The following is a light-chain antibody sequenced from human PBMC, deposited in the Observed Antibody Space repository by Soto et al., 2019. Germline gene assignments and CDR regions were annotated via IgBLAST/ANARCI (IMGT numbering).Light chain of an antibody. CDR3: SSYTGSGTF. J-gene: IGLJ2*01. V-gene: IGLV2-14*01. Sequence: QSALTKPSSVAGSPGQAIAISCTGTSSDFGGYDQVSWYQQHPGKAPKLMIYAVTTRPSGVSNRFSGSKSGNTASLTISGLQAEDEADYYCSSYTGSGTFFGGGTKLTVL. CDR2: AVT. CDR1: SSDFGGYDQ.